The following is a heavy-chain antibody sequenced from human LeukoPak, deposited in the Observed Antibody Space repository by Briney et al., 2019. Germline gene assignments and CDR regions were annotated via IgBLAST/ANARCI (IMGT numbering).Heavy chain of an antibody. CDR1: GGSISSGSYY. V-gene: IGHV4-61*02. D-gene: IGHD6-19*01. CDR2: IYTSGST. CDR3: AREEAAVAGMLDY. J-gene: IGHJ4*02. Sequence: SETLSLTCTVSGGSISSGSYYWSWIRQPAGKGLEWIGRIYTSGSTNYNPSLKSRVTISVDTSKNQFSLKLSSGTAADTAVYYCAREEAAVAGMLDYWGQGTLVTVSS.